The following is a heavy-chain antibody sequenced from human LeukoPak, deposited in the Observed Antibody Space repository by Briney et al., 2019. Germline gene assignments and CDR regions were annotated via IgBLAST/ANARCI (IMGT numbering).Heavy chain of an antibody. D-gene: IGHD2-2*02. CDR2: IYPGDSDT. V-gene: IGHV5-51*01. CDR3: ARHAGRRYCSSTSCYTVGY. CDR1: GYSFTSYW. Sequence: GESLKISCKGSGYSFTSYWIGWVRQMPGKGLEWMGIIYPGDSDTRYSPSFQGQVTISADKSISTAYLQWSSLKASDTAMYYCARHAGRRYCSSTSCYTVGYWGQGTLVTVSS. J-gene: IGHJ4*02.